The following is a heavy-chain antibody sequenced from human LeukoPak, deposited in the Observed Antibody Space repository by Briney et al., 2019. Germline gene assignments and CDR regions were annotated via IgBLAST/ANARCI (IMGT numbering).Heavy chain of an antibody. CDR1: GYTLTGYY. V-gene: IGHV1-2*02. Sequence: ASVKVSCKASGYTLTGYYMHWVRQAPGQGLEWMGWMNPNSGGTKYAQKFQGRVTMTRDTSISTAYMELSRLRSDDTAMYYCARDKLGLGELSLYDPWGQGTLVTVFS. D-gene: IGHD3-16*02. CDR2: MNPNSGGT. J-gene: IGHJ5*02. CDR3: ARDKLGLGELSLYDP.